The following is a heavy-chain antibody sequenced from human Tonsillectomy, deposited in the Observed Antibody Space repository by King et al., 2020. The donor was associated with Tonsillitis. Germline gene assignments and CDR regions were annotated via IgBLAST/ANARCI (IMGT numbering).Heavy chain of an antibody. CDR3: ARDAPILTPYSSNAFDI. V-gene: IGHV3-21*01. D-gene: IGHD5-18*01. Sequence: VQLVESGGGLVKPGGSLRLSCAASGFTFSSYSMNWVRQAPGKGLEWVSSISSSSSYIYYADSVKGRFTISRDNAKNSLYLQMNSLRAEDTAVYYRARDAPILTPYSSNAFDIWGQGTMVTVSS. CDR2: ISSSSSYI. CDR1: GFTFSSYS. J-gene: IGHJ3*02.